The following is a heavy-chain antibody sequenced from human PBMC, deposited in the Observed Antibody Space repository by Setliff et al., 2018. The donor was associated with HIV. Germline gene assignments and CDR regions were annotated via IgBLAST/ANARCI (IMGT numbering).Heavy chain of an antibody. D-gene: IGHD3-22*01. CDR1: GDTFSTNA. V-gene: IGHV1-69*13. Sequence: SVKVSCKAFGDTFSTNAIHWVRQAPGQGLEWMGGIIPIFGTANYAQKFQGRVTITADESTSTAYMELSSLRSEDTAVYYCASRSSGYLFDYWGQGTLVTVSS. CDR2: IIPIFGTA. J-gene: IGHJ4*02. CDR3: ASRSSGYLFDY.